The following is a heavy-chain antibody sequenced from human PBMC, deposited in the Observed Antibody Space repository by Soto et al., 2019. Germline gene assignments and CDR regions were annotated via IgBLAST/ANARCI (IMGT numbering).Heavy chain of an antibody. V-gene: IGHV1-58*01. CDR3: AADLGSGWYYHYYYGMDV. D-gene: IGHD6-19*01. Sequence: AVNVSCKASGFTFTSSAVQWVRQARGQRLEWIGWIVVGSGNTNYAQKFQERVTITRDMSTSTAYMELSSLRSEDTAVYYCAADLGSGWYYHYYYGMDVRGQGTTVTVSS. CDR2: IVVGSGNT. J-gene: IGHJ6*02. CDR1: GFTFTSSA.